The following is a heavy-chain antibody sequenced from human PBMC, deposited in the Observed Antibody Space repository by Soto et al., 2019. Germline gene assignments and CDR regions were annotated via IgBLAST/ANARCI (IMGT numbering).Heavy chain of an antibody. CDR3: ARGPVDDFWSGYFSIDY. V-gene: IGHV1-69*06. CDR2: IIPIFGTA. D-gene: IGHD3-3*01. J-gene: IGHJ4*02. CDR1: GGTFSSYA. Sequence: SVKFSFRASGGTFSSYAISWLRHAPRQGLEWMGWIIPIFGTANYAQKFQGRVTITADKSTRTAYMELSSLRSEDTAVYYCARGPVDDFWSGYFSIDYWGQGTLVTVYS.